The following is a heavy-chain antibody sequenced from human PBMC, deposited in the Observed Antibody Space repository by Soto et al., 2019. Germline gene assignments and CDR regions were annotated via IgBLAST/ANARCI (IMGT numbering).Heavy chain of an antibody. V-gene: IGHV4-39*01. J-gene: IGHJ6*02. D-gene: IGHD3-9*01. Sequence: QLQLQESGPGLVKPSETLSLTCTVSGGSISSSSYYWGWIRQPPGKGLEWIGSIYYSGSTYYNPSLKSRVPISVDTSKNQFSLKLSSVTAADTAVYYCARLPSPSTIFSFYYGMDVWGQGTTVTVSS. CDR1: GGSISSSSYY. CDR3: ARLPSPSTIFSFYYGMDV. CDR2: IYYSGST.